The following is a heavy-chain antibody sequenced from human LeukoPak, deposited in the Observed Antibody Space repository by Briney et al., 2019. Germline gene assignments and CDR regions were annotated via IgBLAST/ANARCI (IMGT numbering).Heavy chain of an antibody. V-gene: IGHV3-7*03. Sequence: PGGSLRLSCAAPGFTFSSYWMSWVRQAPGKGLEWVANIKQDGSEKYYVDSVKGRFTISRDNAKNSLYLQMNSLRAEDTAVYYCARDAYKQLVFDYWGQGTLVTVSS. D-gene: IGHD6-13*01. CDR1: GFTFSSYW. J-gene: IGHJ4*02. CDR2: IKQDGSEK. CDR3: ARDAYKQLVFDY.